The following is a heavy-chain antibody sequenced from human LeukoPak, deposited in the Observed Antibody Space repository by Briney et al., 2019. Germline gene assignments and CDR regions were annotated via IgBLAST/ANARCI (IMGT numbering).Heavy chain of an antibody. CDR3: ARGGSAARDYYYYMDV. J-gene: IGHJ6*03. V-gene: IGHV3-48*01. Sequence: GGSLRLSCAASGFTFSSYAMHWVRQAPGKGLEWVSYISSSSSTIYYADSVKGRFTISRDNAKNSLYLQMNSLRAEDTAVYYCARGGSAARDYYYYMDVWGKGTTVTVSS. CDR1: GFTFSSYA. D-gene: IGHD3-10*01. CDR2: ISSSSSTI.